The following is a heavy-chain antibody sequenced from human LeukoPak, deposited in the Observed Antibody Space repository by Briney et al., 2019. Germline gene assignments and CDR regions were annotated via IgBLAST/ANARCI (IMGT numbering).Heavy chain of an antibody. D-gene: IGHD2-2*01. CDR2: IYTSGST. Sequence: PSETLSLTCTVSGGSISSYYWSWIRQPAGKGLEWIGRIYTSGSTNYNPSLKSRVTMSVDTSKNQFSLKLSSVTAADTAVYYCARSDIVVVPAATTVINYMDVWGKGTTVTVSS. J-gene: IGHJ6*03. V-gene: IGHV4-4*07. CDR3: ARSDIVVVPAATTVINYMDV. CDR1: GGSISSYY.